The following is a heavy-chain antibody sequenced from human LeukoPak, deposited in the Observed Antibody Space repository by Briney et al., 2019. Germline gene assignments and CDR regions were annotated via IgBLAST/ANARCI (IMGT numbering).Heavy chain of an antibody. CDR3: ARDWVAGVPFDAFDI. Sequence: GGSLRLSCAASGFTLSSYWMSWVRQAPGKGVEGGANIKEDGSEKYYVDSVKGRFTISRDNAKKSVYMHMNSLTAEDTALYYCARDWVAGVPFDAFDIWGQGTMVSVSS. D-gene: IGHD3-10*01. V-gene: IGHV3-7*03. J-gene: IGHJ3*02. CDR2: IKEDGSEK. CDR1: GFTLSSYW.